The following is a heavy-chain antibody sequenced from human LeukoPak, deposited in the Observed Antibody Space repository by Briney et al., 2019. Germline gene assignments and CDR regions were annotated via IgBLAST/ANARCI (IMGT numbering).Heavy chain of an antibody. CDR2: ISYDGSNK. V-gene: IGHV3-30*18. D-gene: IGHD6-19*01. Sequence: GGSLRLSCAASGFTFSSYGMHWVRQAPGKGLEWVAVISYDGSNKYYADSVKGRFTISRDNSKNTLYLQMNSLRAEDTAVYYCAKAGGSGWYERFDYWGQGTLVTVSS. CDR3: AKAGGSGWYERFDY. CDR1: GFTFSSYG. J-gene: IGHJ4*02.